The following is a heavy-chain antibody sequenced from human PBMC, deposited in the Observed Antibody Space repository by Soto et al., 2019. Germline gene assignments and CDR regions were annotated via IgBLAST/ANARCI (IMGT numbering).Heavy chain of an antibody. J-gene: IGHJ6*02. CDR3: ARVTPQMEWLVRHYYYGMDV. V-gene: IGHV1-69*12. D-gene: IGHD6-19*01. Sequence: QVQLVQSGAEVKKPGSSVKVSCKASGGTFSSYAISWVRQAPGQGLEWMGGIIPIFGTANYAQKFQGRVTITADESPSTAYKELSSLRSEDTAVYYSARVTPQMEWLVRHYYYGMDVWGQGTTVTVSS. CDR1: GGTFSSYA. CDR2: IIPIFGTA.